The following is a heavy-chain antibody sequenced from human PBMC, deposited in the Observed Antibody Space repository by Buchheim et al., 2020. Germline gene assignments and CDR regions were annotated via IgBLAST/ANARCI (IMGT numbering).Heavy chain of an antibody. CDR3: AKDFPPKYRGAFDI. CDR2: ISYDGSNK. Sequence: QVQLVESGGGVVQPGRSLRLSCAASGFTFSSYGMHWVRQAPGKGLEWVAVISYDGSNKDYADSVKGRFTISRDNSKNTLYLQMNSLRADDTAVYYCAKDFPPKYRGAFDIWGQGT. V-gene: IGHV3-30*18. D-gene: IGHD5-12*01. J-gene: IGHJ3*02. CDR1: GFTFSSYG.